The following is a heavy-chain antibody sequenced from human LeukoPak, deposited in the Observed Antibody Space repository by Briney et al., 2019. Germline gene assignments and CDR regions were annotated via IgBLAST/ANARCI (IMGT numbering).Heavy chain of an antibody. V-gene: IGHV4-34*01. CDR3: ARVRGYSGFDY. Sequence: SETLSLTCAVYGGSFSGYYWSWLRQPPGKGREWMGEINHSGSTNYNPSLTSRVTISVDTSKNQFSLKLSSVTAADTAVYYCARVRGYSGFDYWGQGTLVTVSS. D-gene: IGHD6-13*01. J-gene: IGHJ4*02. CDR2: INHSGST. CDR1: GGSFSGYY.